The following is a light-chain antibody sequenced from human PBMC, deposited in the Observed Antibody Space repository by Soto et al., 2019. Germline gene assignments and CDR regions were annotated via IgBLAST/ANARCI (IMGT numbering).Light chain of an antibody. Sequence: QSVLTQPPSASGTPGQRVNISCSGSSSNIGSSTVNWYQQLPGTAPKLLIYSNNQRPSGVPDRFSGFKSGTSASLAISGLQSEDEADYYCAAWDDSLNGPVFGGGTKLTVL. CDR2: SNN. V-gene: IGLV1-44*01. CDR3: AAWDDSLNGPV. CDR1: SSNIGSST. J-gene: IGLJ2*01.